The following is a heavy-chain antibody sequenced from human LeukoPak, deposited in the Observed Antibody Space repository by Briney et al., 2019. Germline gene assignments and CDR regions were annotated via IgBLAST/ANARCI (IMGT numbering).Heavy chain of an antibody. V-gene: IGHV4-34*01. D-gene: IGHD3-22*01. CDR3: SRVSPYYYDSSGYCSTSYYFDY. CDR1: GGSFSGYY. CDR2: INHSGST. Sequence: SETLSLTCAVYGGSFSGYYWSWIRQPPGKGLEWIGEINHSGSTNYNPSLKSRVTISVDTSKNQFSLKLSSVTAADTAVYYCSRVSPYYYDSSGYCSTSYYFDYWGQGTLVIVSS. J-gene: IGHJ4*02.